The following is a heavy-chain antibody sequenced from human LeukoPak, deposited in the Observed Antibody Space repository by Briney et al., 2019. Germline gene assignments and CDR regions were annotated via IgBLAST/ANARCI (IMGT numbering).Heavy chain of an antibody. CDR1: GFTFSSYS. Sequence: GGSLRLSCAASGFTFSSYSMNWVRQAPGKGLEWVSSISSSSSYIYYADSVKGRFTISRDNAKNSLYLQMNSLRAEDTAVYYCARGRRSHYYDSSEGDAFDIWGQGTMVTVSS. D-gene: IGHD3-22*01. CDR2: ISSSSSYI. V-gene: IGHV3-21*01. CDR3: ARGRRSHYYDSSEGDAFDI. J-gene: IGHJ3*02.